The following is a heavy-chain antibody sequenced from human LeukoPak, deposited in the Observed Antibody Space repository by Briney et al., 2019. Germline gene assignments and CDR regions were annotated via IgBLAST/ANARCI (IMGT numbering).Heavy chain of an antibody. V-gene: IGHV4-59*12. D-gene: IGHD2-15*01. J-gene: IGHJ4*02. CDR3: ARGSTATYSQPYYFDY. CDR2: IYYSGST. Sequence: SETLSLTCTVSGGSISSYYWSWIRQPPGKGLEWIGYIYYSGSTNYNPSLKSRVTISVDTSKNQFSLKLSSVTAADTAVYYCARGSTATYSQPYYFDYWGQGTLATVSS. CDR1: GGSISSYY.